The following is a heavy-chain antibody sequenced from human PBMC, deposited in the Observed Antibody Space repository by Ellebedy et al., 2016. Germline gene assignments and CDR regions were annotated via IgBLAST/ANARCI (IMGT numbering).Heavy chain of an antibody. CDR2: MYAGGSE. V-gene: IGHV3-53*01. CDR1: GFRVTSND. CDR3: VTRLNGAFVF. J-gene: IGHJ3*01. Sequence: GESLKISXAASGFRVTSNDMSWVRQAPGRGLELVSLMYAGGSEYYADSVKGRFAITRDTSMNRLYLHMSVLEGGDTALYYCVTRLNGAFVFWGQGTMVSVSS.